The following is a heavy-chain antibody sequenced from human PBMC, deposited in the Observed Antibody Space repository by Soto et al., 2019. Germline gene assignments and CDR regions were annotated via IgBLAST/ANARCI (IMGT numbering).Heavy chain of an antibody. D-gene: IGHD2-8*01. CDR1: GYTFTGYY. V-gene: IGHV1-2*02. Sequence: ASVKVSCKASGYTFTGYYMHWVRQAPGQGLEWMGWINPNSGGTNYAQKFQGGVTMTRDTSISTAYMELSRLRSDDTAVYYCARGDIVLMVYATGGWFDPWGQGTLVTVSS. J-gene: IGHJ5*02. CDR2: INPNSGGT. CDR3: ARGDIVLMVYATGGWFDP.